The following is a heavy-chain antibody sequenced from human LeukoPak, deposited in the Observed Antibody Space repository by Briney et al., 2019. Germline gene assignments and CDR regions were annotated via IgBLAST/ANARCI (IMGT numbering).Heavy chain of an antibody. V-gene: IGHV1-46*01. J-gene: IGHJ4*02. Sequence: GASVKVSCKASGYTFSSYYVHWVRQAPGQGLEWMGMIIPSDGFTSYAQKFQGRVTMTRDMSTSTVYMELSSLRSDDTAVYYCTRGGFLQWYHSDYWGQGTLVTVSS. CDR2: IIPSDGFT. CDR1: GYTFSSYY. D-gene: IGHD3-3*01. CDR3: TRGGFLQWYHSDY.